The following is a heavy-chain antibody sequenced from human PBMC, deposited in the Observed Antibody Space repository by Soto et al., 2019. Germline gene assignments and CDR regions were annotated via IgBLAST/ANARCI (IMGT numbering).Heavy chain of an antibody. D-gene: IGHD2-15*01. J-gene: IGHJ4*02. Sequence: EVQLVESGGGLVQPGGSLRLSCAASGFTFSSYSMNWVRQAPGKGLEWVSYISSSSSTIYYADSVKGRFTISRDNAKNSLYLQMHSLRAEDTAVYYCARDGGVVVVAASDYWGQGTLVTVSS. CDR3: ARDGGVVVVAASDY. CDR1: GFTFSSYS. CDR2: ISSSSSTI. V-gene: IGHV3-48*01.